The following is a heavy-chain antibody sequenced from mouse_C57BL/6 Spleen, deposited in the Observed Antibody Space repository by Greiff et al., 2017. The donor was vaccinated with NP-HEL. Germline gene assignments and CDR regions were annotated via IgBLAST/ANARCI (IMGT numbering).Heavy chain of an antibody. CDR3: AVVSGSSYDGLYYFDY. D-gene: IGHD1-1*01. CDR2: IDPSDSET. J-gene: IGHJ2*01. CDR1: GYTFTSYW. Sequence: VQLQQSGAELVRPGSSVKLSCKASGYTFTSYWMHWVKQRPIQGLEWIGNIDPSDSETHYNQKFKDKATLTVDKSSSTAYMQLSSLTSEDSAVYYCAVVSGSSYDGLYYFDYWGQGTTLTVSS. V-gene: IGHV1-52*01.